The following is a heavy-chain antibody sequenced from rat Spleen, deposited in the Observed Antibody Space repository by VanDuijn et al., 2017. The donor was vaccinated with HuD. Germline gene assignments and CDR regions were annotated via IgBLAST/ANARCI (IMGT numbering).Heavy chain of an antibody. CDR3: TRLTFYGYGYYFDY. CDR2: ISSEGSDT. V-gene: IGHV5-22*01. CDR1: GFTFSDFY. D-gene: IGHD1-6*01. J-gene: IGHJ2*01. Sequence: EVQLVESGGGLVQPGGSMTLSCAASGFTFSDFYMAWVRQVPRKGLEWVASISSEGSDTYYGDSVKGRFTISRDNAKRSLYLQMNSLRSEDTATYYCTRLTFYGYGYYFDYWGQGVMVTVSS.